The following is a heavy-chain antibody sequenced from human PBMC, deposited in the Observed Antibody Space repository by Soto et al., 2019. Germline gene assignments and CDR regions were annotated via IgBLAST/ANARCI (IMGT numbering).Heavy chain of an antibody. CDR3: VKDGSSGWPYFYDMDV. CDR2: ISYDGRNN. D-gene: IGHD6-19*01. Sequence: QVPLVESGGGVVQTGRSLRLSCAASGFTFSSYGMHWVRQAPGKALEWVAVISYDGRNNYYADAVKGRFTISRDNTKNTLYLQMSSLRAEDTAVYYCVKDGSSGWPYFYDMDVCGQGTTVTVSS. V-gene: IGHV3-30*18. CDR1: GFTFSSYG. J-gene: IGHJ6*02.